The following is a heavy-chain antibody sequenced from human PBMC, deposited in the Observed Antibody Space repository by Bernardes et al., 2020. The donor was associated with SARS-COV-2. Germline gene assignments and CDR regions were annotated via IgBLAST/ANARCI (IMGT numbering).Heavy chain of an antibody. Sequence: SETLSLTCTVSGGSISSSSYYWGWIRQPPGKGLEWIGSLYYSGSTYYNPSLKSRVTISVDTSKNQFSLKLNSVTAADTAVYYCARERPLHYYDTSGYRILDYWGQGTLVTVSS. CDR3: ARERPLHYYDTSGYRILDY. D-gene: IGHD3-22*01. J-gene: IGHJ4*02. V-gene: IGHV4-39*02. CDR2: LYYSGST. CDR1: GGSISSSSYY.